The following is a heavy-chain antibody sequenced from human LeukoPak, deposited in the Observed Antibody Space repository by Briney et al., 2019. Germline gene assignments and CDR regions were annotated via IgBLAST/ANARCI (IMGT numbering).Heavy chain of an antibody. D-gene: IGHD5-12*01. CDR2: IYYTGST. Sequence: SETLSLTCTVTGGSISSYYWSWIRKPPGKVLEWMGYIYYTGSTNHNPSLKSRVTISVDTSKNQFSLKLSSVTAADTAVYYCARVVYSGYDFRGAMDVWGKGTTVTVSS. CDR3: ARVVYSGYDFRGAMDV. J-gene: IGHJ6*03. V-gene: IGHV4-59*01. CDR1: GGSISSYY.